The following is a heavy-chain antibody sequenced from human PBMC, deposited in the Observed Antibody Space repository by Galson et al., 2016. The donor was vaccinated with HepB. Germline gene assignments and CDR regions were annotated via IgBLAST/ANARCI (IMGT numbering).Heavy chain of an antibody. CDR1: EFTFSTYS. CDR2: ISSSSSSI. V-gene: IGHV3-21*01. D-gene: IGHD6-13*01. J-gene: IGHJ4*02. CDR3: ARAYGSSCFDH. Sequence: SLRLSCAASEFTFSTYSMNWVRQAPGKGLEWVSAISSSSSSIFYADSVKSRFTISRDNAKNSLFLQMNSLRAEDTAVYYCARAYGSSCFDHWGQGTLVTVSS.